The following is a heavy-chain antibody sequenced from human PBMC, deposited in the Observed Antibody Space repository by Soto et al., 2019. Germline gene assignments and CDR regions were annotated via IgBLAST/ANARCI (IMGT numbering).Heavy chain of an antibody. CDR3: ARDRDYYDSSGSQEGAFDI. CDR1: GFTFSSYS. D-gene: IGHD3-22*01. J-gene: IGHJ3*02. Sequence: LRLSCAASGFTFSSYSMNWVRQAPGKGLEWVSSISSSSSYIYYADSVKGRFTISRDNAKNSLYLQMNSLRAEDTAVYYCARDRDYYDSSGSQEGAFDIWGQGTMVTVS. CDR2: ISSSSSYI. V-gene: IGHV3-21*01.